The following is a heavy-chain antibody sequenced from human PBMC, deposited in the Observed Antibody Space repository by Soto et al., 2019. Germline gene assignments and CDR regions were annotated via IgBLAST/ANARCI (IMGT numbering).Heavy chain of an antibody. CDR2: ISGGTGTT. D-gene: IGHD6-6*01. Sequence: GGSLRLSCAVSGITFSDYSINWVRQAPGKGLEWVPGISGGTGTTYYADSVKGRFTISRDNAKNSLYLQMNSLRAEDTAVYYCARGPSLRSSKGWFDPWGQGTLVTVSS. CDR1: GITFSDYS. V-gene: IGHV3-21*01. CDR3: ARGPSLRSSKGWFDP. J-gene: IGHJ5*02.